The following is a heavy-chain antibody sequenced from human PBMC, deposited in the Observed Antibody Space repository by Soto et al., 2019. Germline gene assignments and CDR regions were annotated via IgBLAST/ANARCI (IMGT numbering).Heavy chain of an antibody. V-gene: IGHV1-2*04. CDR2: INPNSGGT. CDR1: GYKETGYR. CDR3: ARDPRQLVKYYLDY. J-gene: IGHJ4*02. D-gene: IGHD6-6*01. Sequence: VNLYRKASGYKETGYRLQWERQEPRQGLEWMGWINPNSGGTNYAQKFQGWVTMTRDTSISTAYMELGRLRSDDTAVYYCARDPRQLVKYYLDYWGQGTLVTV.